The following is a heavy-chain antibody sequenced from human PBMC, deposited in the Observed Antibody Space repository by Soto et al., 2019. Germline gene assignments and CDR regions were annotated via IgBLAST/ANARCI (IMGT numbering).Heavy chain of an antibody. J-gene: IGHJ5*02. CDR3: ARRLTRQYNWFDP. V-gene: IGHV4-38-2*02. CDR1: GYSIRSGYY. D-gene: IGHD3-22*01. Sequence: SETLSLTCSVSGYSIRSGYYWGWVRQAPGKGLEWLGSVYHNGIMFHNPSFQSRVTILVDTSKNQFSLKLSSVTAADTAVYYCARRLTRQYNWFDPWGQGTLVTVSS. CDR2: VYHNGIM.